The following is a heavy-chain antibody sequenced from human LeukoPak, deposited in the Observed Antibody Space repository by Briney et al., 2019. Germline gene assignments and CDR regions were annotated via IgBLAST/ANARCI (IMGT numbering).Heavy chain of an antibody. Sequence: ASVKVSCKASGYTFTGYYMHWGRQAPGQGLEWMGWINPNSGGTNYAQKFQGRVTMTRDTSISTAYMELSRLRSDDTAVYYCAREERNYYDSSGYLDYWGQGTLVTVSS. D-gene: IGHD3-22*01. CDR2: INPNSGGT. J-gene: IGHJ4*02. CDR1: GYTFTGYY. CDR3: AREERNYYDSSGYLDY. V-gene: IGHV1-2*02.